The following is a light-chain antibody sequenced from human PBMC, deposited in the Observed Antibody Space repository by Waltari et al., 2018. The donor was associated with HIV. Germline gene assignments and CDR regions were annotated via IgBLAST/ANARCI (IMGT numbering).Light chain of an antibody. CDR1: DINVCRYKF. J-gene: IGLJ2*01. Sequence: QSALVQPASVSGSPGQSITISCTGSDINVCRYKFVCWYQQCPGKGPKLVIYDTSNRRSWVSQRFSGNRAGNTGSLTISGLQAEDEGDYYCTSYTTENTILFGGGTTVTVL. CDR3: TSYTTENTIL. V-gene: IGLV2-14*01. CDR2: DTS.